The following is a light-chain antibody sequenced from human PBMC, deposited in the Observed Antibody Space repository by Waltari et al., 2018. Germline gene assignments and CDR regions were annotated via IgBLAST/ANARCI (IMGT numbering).Light chain of an antibody. V-gene: IGKV1-5*03. CDR1: ESVSHW. J-gene: IGKJ1*01. Sequence: DIQLTLSPSTLSASVGDRVTITCRASESVSHWLAWHQQRPGKAPRLLIFKASYLEGGVSQRFSGSGSETEFTLTISGLQPDDFATYYCQQYNTYPWTFGQGTKVEIK. CDR3: QQYNTYPWT. CDR2: KAS.